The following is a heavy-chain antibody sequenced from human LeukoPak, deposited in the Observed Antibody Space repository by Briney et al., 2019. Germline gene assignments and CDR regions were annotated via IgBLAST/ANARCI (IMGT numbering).Heavy chain of an antibody. CDR1: GFTFRTSA. D-gene: IGHD3-10*01. J-gene: IGHJ4*02. Sequence: PGGSLRLSCAASGFTFRTSAMSWVPPAPGEGLEWVSTIFGSGYTTYCEDSAKSRFTISRDNSKNKLYRQIICLRAEDTAVYYGAKRGNSMVRGISLLHFDYWGQGTLVTV. CDR2: IFGSGYTT. V-gene: IGHV3-23*01. CDR3: AKRGNSMVRGISLLHFDY.